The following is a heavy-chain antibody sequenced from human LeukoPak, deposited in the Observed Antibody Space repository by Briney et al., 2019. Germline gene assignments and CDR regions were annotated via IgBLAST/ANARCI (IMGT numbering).Heavy chain of an antibody. CDR1: GGSISNYY. V-gene: IGHV4-59*08. CDR3: ARQVKKSSGWYFDF. J-gene: IGHJ4*02. Sequence: KPSETLSLTCTVSGGSISNYYWSWIRQPPGKGLEWIGHIYYSGATKYDPSLKSRVTISMDTPKNQFSLNLTSVAAADTAVYYCARQVKKSSGWYFDFWGQGTLVTVSS. CDR2: IYYSGAT. D-gene: IGHD6-19*01.